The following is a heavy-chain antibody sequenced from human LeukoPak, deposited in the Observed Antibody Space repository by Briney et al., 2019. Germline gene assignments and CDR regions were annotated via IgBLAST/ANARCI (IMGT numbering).Heavy chain of an antibody. CDR2: ISSGSNYI. CDR3: ARVGCSGGTCYDY. V-gene: IGHV3-21*01. CDR1: GFTFSSYS. D-gene: IGHD2-15*01. J-gene: IGHJ4*02. Sequence: PGGSLRLSCAASGFTFSSYSMHWVRQAPGKGLEWVSFISSGSNYIYYIDSVKGRFTISRDNAKNSLYLQMNSLRVEDTAIYYCARVGCSGGTCYDYWGQGTLVTVSS.